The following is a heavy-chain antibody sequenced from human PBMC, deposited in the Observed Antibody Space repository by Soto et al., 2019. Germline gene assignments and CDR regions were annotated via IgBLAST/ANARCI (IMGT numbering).Heavy chain of an antibody. CDR1: GFTFSSYA. Sequence: EVQLLESGGGLVQPGGSLRLSCAASGFTFSSYAMSWVRQAPGKGLEWVSAISGSGGSTYYADSVKGRFTISRDNSKNTQYLQMNSLRAEDTAVYYCAKVPIYFGVVISSPLWFVYFDYWGQGTLVTVSS. V-gene: IGHV3-23*01. CDR2: ISGSGGST. J-gene: IGHJ4*02. CDR3: AKVPIYFGVVISSPLWFVYFDY. D-gene: IGHD3-3*01.